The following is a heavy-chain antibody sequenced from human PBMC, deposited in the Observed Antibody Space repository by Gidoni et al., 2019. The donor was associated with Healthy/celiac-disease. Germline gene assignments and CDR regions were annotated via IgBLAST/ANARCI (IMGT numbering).Heavy chain of an antibody. V-gene: IGHV4-31*03. J-gene: IGHJ4*02. Sequence: QVQLQESGPGLVPPSQTLSLTFTVLVGSIRRGGYYWSWIRQHPEKGLEWIGYIYYSGSTYYNPSLKSRVTISVDTSKNQFSLKLSPVTAADTAVYYCATSTLSIRGVYDYWGQGTLVTVSS. CDR2: IYYSGST. CDR1: VGSIRRGGYY. D-gene: IGHD3-10*01. CDR3: ATSTLSIRGVYDY.